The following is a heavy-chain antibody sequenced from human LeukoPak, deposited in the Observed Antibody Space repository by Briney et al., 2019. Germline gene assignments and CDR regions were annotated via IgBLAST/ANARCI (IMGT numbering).Heavy chain of an antibody. CDR2: IYYSGTT. CDR1: GDSISSYY. J-gene: IGHJ4*02. V-gene: IGHV4-59*01. Sequence: PSETLSLTCTVSGDSISSYYWSWIRQPPGKGLEWIGYIYYSGTTTYNPSLKSRVTISVDTSKNQFSLKLSSVTAADTAVYYCATRPPNDTSGYLDNWGQGTLVTVSS. D-gene: IGHD3-22*01. CDR3: ATRPPNDTSGYLDN.